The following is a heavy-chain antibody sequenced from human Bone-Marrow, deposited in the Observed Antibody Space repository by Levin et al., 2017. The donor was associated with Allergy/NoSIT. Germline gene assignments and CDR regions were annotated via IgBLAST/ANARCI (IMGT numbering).Heavy chain of an antibody. CDR2: ISSSSSTI. CDR3: ARDYYCTNGVPMDV. V-gene: IGHV3-48*02. Sequence: GESLKISCAASGFTFSSYSMNWVRQAPGKGLEWVSYISSSSSTIYYADSVKGRFTISRDNAKNSLYLQMNSLRDEDTAVYYCARDYYCTNGVPMDVWGRGTTVTVSS. CDR1: GFTFSSYS. D-gene: IGHD2-8*01. J-gene: IGHJ6*02.